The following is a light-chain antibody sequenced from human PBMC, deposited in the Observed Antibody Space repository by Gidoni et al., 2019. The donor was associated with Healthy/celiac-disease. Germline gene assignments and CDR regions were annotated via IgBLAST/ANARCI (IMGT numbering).Light chain of an antibody. CDR1: QGISSA. V-gene: IGKV1D-13*01. CDR3: QQFNNWT. CDR2: DAS. Sequence: AIQLTQSPSSLSASVGDRVTITCRASQGISSALAWYQQKPGKAPKLLIYDASSLESGVPSRFSGSGSGTDFTLTISSLQPEDFATYYCQQFNNWTFGQGTKVEIK. J-gene: IGKJ1*01.